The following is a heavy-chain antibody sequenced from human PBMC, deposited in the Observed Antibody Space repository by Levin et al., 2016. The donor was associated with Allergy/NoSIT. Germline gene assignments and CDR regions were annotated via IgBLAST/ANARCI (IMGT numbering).Heavy chain of an antibody. CDR3: ATSTIGPAAMSHYYYMDV. Sequence: ASVKVSCKASGYTFTSYAMHWVRQAPGQRLEWMGWINAGNGNTKYSQKFQGRVTITRDTSASTAYMELSSLRSEDTAVYYCATSTIGPAAMSHYYYMDVWGKGTTVTVSS. CDR1: GYTFTSYA. V-gene: IGHV1-3*01. J-gene: IGHJ6*03. CDR2: INAGNGNT. D-gene: IGHD2-2*01.